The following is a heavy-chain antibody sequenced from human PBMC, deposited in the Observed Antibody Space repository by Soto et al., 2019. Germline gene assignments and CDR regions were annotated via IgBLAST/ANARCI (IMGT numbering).Heavy chain of an antibody. Sequence: QVQLQESGPGLVKPSQTLSLTCTVSGGSISSGGYYWSWIRQHPGKGLEWIGYIYYSGSTYYNPSLKSRVTISVDTSKNQLSLKLSSVTAADTAVYYCARDRGTILPLTEYGMDVWGQGTTVTVSS. CDR3: ARDRGTILPLTEYGMDV. CDR2: IYYSGST. D-gene: IGHD3-9*01. CDR1: GGSISSGGYY. V-gene: IGHV4-31*03. J-gene: IGHJ6*02.